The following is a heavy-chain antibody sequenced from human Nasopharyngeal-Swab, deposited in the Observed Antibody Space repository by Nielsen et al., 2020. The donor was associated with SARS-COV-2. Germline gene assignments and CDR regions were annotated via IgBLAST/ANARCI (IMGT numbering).Heavy chain of an antibody. D-gene: IGHD2-21*01. CDR2: IYYSGST. V-gene: IGHV4-39*01. J-gene: IGHJ4*02. Sequence: WIRQPPGKGLEWIGSIYYSGSTYYNPSLKSRVTISVDTSKNQFSLRLSSVTAADTAVYYCASHPAGGGGGDYWGQGTLVTVSS. CDR3: ASHPAGGGGGDY.